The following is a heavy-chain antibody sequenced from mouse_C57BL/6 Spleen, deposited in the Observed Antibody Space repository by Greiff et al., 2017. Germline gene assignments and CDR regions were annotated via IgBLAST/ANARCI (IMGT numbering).Heavy chain of an antibody. Sequence: VQLQESGAELVKPGASVKISCKASGYAFSSYWMNWVKQRPGKGLEWIGQIYPGDGDTNYNGKFKGKATLTAYKSSSTAYMQLSSLTSEDSSVYFCARHDGYYLAYWGQGTLVTVSA. CDR2: IYPGDGDT. J-gene: IGHJ3*01. CDR3: ARHDGYYLAY. CDR1: GYAFSSYW. V-gene: IGHV1-80*01. D-gene: IGHD2-3*01.